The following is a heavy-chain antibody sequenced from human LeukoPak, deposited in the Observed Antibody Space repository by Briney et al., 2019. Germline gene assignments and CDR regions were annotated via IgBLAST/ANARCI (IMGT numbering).Heavy chain of an antibody. CDR2: INSDGSSI. CDR3: ARLFLYAVTGTGSIDWYFDL. CDR1: GFTFSSYW. Sequence: GGSLRLSCTASGFTFSSYWMHWVRQAPGKGLVWVSRINSDGSSITYADSVKGRFTISRDNAKNTLYLQMNSLRAEDTAVYYCARLFLYAVTGTGSIDWYFDLWGRGTLVTVSS. V-gene: IGHV3-74*01. J-gene: IGHJ2*01. D-gene: IGHD6-19*01.